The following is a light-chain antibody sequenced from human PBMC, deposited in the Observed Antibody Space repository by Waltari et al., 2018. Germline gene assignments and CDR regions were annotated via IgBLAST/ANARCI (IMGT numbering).Light chain of an antibody. CDR1: QSITTS. CDR2: GAS. CDR3: QQYKSYKT. V-gene: IGKV1-5*03. J-gene: IGKJ1*01. Sequence: DIQMTQSPSTLSASVGDTVIISCRASQSITTSWAWYQQKPGKAPDVLIYGASNLESGVPSRFSGSGSGTEFTLTISRLQPDDFATYYCQQYKSYKTFGQGTRVEIK.